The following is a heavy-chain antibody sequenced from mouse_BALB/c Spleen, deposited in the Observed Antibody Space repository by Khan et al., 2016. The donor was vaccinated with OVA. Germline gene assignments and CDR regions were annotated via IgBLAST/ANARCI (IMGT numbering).Heavy chain of an antibody. D-gene: IGHD2-14*01. Sequence: QIQLVQSGPELKKPGETVRISCKASGSTFTNYGMSWVKQAPGKGLQWMGWINTYTGEPTYADDFKGRFALSLETSASTAYLQLNNLKTEDTAPFFYAGKNYRYDRYFDVWGAGTTVTVSS. CDR1: GSTFTNYG. CDR3: AGKNYRYDRYFDV. V-gene: IGHV9-3-1*01. J-gene: IGHJ1*01. CDR2: INTYTGEP.